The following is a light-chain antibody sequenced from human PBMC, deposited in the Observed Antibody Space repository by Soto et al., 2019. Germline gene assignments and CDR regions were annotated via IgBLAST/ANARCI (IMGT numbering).Light chain of an antibody. V-gene: IGKV3-20*01. Sequence: EIVLTQSPGTLSLSPGERATLSCRASQSVSSSYLAWYQQKPGQAPRLLIYGASSKATGIPDRFSGSGSGTNFAITISRLEPEDLAVYYCHQYGSSPFGQGTRLEIK. CDR3: HQYGSSP. CDR2: GAS. CDR1: QSVSSSY. J-gene: IGKJ5*01.